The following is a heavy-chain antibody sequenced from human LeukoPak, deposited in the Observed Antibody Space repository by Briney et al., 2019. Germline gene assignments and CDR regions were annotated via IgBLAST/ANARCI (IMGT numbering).Heavy chain of an antibody. CDR2: IIPILGMA. J-gene: IGHJ3*02. CDR1: GGTFSSYA. Sequence: SVKVSCKASGGTFSSYAISWVRQAPGQGLEWMGRIIPILGMANYAQKFQGRVTITADKSTSTAYMELSSLRSEDTAVYYCASPSGTSIDAFDIWGQGTMVTVSS. V-gene: IGHV1-69*04. CDR3: ASPSGTSIDAFDI. D-gene: IGHD2-2*01.